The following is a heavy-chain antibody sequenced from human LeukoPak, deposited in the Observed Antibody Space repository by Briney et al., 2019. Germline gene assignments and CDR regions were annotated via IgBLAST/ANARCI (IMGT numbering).Heavy chain of an antibody. Sequence: GGSLRLSCAASGFTFSSYGMHWVRQAPGKGLEWVAVIWYDGSNKYYADSVKGRSTISRDNSKNTLYLQMNSLRAEDTAVYYCARGKSSDYDILTGKNWFDPWGQGTLVTVSS. J-gene: IGHJ5*02. CDR1: GFTFSSYG. V-gene: IGHV3-33*01. CDR2: IWYDGSNK. CDR3: ARGKSSDYDILTGKNWFDP. D-gene: IGHD3-9*01.